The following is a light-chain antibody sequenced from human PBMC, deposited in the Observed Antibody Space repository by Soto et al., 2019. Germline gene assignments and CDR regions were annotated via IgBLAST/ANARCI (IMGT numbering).Light chain of an antibody. V-gene: IGKV1-39*01. J-gene: IGKJ3*01. CDR1: QTISNY. CDR2: GAS. CDR3: QQSYNVPFT. Sequence: DFQMTQSPASLAASLGDRITISCRASQTISNYLNWYHQKPGEAPKILIYGASTLQSGVPSSVSGSGSGTEFTLSISSLQPEDFGTYYCQQSYNVPFTFGPGTKVDVK.